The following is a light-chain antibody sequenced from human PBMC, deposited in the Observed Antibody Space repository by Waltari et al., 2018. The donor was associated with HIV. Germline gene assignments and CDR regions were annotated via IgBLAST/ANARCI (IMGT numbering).Light chain of an antibody. CDR1: QSVFYSPSNKNF. CDR2: WAS. Sequence: DIVMTQFPNSLAVSLGERATMRCRSRQSVFYSPSNKNFLSWYQQKSGQPPRLLIYWASTRENGVPDRFTGSGSGADFTLTISNLQPEDVATYYCQQYYGKFWTFGQGTKVEV. V-gene: IGKV4-1*01. J-gene: IGKJ1*01. CDR3: QQYYGKFWT.